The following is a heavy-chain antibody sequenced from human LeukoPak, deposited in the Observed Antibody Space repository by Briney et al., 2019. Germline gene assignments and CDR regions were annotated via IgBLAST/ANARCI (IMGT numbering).Heavy chain of an antibody. V-gene: IGHV3-23*01. D-gene: IGHD2-15*01. CDR1: RFTFSSYA. J-gene: IGHJ4*02. CDR3: AKDRVCGGGSCYFDY. Sequence: GGSLRLSCAASRFTFSSYAMSWVRQAPGKGLEWVSGISGSGDTTFYADSVKGRFTISRDNSKNTLYLQMNSLRAEDTAVYYCAKDRVCGGGSCYFDYWGQGTLVTVSS. CDR2: ISGSGDTT.